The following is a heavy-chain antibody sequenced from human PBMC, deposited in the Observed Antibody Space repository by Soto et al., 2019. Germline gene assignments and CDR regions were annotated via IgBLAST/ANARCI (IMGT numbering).Heavy chain of an antibody. CDR2: IVVGSGNT. J-gene: IGHJ5*02. Sequence: SVKVSCKASGFTFTSSAVQWVRQARGQRLEWIGWIVVGSGNTNYAQKFQERVTITRDMSTSTAYMELSSLRSEDTAVYYCAADLYYDFWSGPGWFDPWGQGTLVTVSS. CDR1: GFTFTSSA. D-gene: IGHD3-3*01. V-gene: IGHV1-58*01. CDR3: AADLYYDFWSGPGWFDP.